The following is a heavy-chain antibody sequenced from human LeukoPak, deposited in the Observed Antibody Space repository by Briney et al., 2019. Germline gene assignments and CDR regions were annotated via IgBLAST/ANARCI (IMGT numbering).Heavy chain of an antibody. CDR3: ARDRYYYDSSGYYSGDYYYGMDV. Sequence: SETLSLTCTVSGGSISSSSYYWGWIRQPPGKGLEWIGSIYYSGSTYYNPSLKSRVTISVDTSKNQFSLKLSSVTAADSAVYYCARDRYYYDSSGYYSGDYYYGMDVWGQGTTVTVSS. J-gene: IGHJ6*02. CDR1: GGSISSSSYY. D-gene: IGHD3-22*01. CDR2: IYYSGST. V-gene: IGHV4-39*02.